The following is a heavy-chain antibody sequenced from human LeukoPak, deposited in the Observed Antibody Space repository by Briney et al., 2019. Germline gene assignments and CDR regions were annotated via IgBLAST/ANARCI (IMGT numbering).Heavy chain of an antibody. J-gene: IGHJ4*02. CDR3: AKDPGPMTTVVTPTDY. V-gene: IGHV3-48*01. D-gene: IGHD4-23*01. CDR2: ISSSSGTI. Sequence: GSLRLSCAASGFTFSSHSMNWVRQAPGKGLEWVSYISSSSGTIYYGDSVKGRFTVSRDNFKNTLYLQMNSLRAEDTAVYYCAKDPGPMTTVVTPTDYWGQGTLVTVSS. CDR1: GFTFSSHS.